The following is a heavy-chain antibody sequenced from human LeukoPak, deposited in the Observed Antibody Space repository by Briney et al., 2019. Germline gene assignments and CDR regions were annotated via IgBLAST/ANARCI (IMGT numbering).Heavy chain of an antibody. D-gene: IGHD3-22*01. CDR2: IYYSGST. CDR3: ARRPTYYYDSSYYMDV. Sequence: SETLSLTCTVSGGSISSSSYYWGWIRQPPGKGLEWIGSIYYSGSTYYNPSLKSRVTISVDTSKNQFSLKPSSVTAADTAVYYCARRPTYYYDSSYYMDVWGKGTTVTVSS. J-gene: IGHJ6*03. CDR1: GGSISSSSYY. V-gene: IGHV4-39*01.